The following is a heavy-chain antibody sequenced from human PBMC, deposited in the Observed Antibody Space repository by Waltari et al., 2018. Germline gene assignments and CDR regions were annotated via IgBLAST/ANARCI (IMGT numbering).Heavy chain of an antibody. CDR3: AKDAFGNTYLDH. V-gene: IGHV3-30*02. CDR2: SHCDGGQT. J-gene: IGHJ4*02. CDR1: GFAIGTYG. Sequence: QVQLVEPGGGVVQPGMSLRLSCAVSGFAIGTYGIHWVRQAPGKGLEGVALSHCDGGQTYYGDSVRGRFTISIDNSKNTLYLDMNSLRLNDTAIYFCAKDAFGNTYLDHWGQGTLVTVAS. D-gene: IGHD3-10*01.